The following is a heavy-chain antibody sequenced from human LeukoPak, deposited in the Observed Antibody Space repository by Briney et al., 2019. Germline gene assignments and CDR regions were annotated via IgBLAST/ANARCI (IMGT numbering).Heavy chain of an antibody. CDR3: ARVSDDYGANFDH. V-gene: IGHV4-59*01. Sequence: SETLSLTCAVYGGSFSGYYWSWIRQPPGKGLEWIGYIYYSGSTNYNPSLKSRVTISVDTSKNQFSLKLSSVTAADTAVYYCARVSDDYGANFDHWGQGTLVTVSS. CDR1: GGSFSGYY. CDR2: IYYSGST. J-gene: IGHJ4*02. D-gene: IGHD4-17*01.